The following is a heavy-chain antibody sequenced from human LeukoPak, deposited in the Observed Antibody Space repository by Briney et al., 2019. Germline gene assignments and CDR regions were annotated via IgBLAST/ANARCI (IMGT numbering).Heavy chain of an antibody. CDR3: AHDGIAAAGTNGGY. J-gene: IGHJ4*02. V-gene: IGHV1-69*04. CDR2: IITIFGIA. CDR1: GGTFSSYA. D-gene: IGHD6-13*01. Sequence: SVKVSCKASGGTFSSYAISWVRQAPGHGLEWRGRIITIFGIANYAQKFQGRVTITADKSTSTAYMELSSLRSEDTAVYYCAHDGIAAAGTNGGYWGQGTLVTVSS.